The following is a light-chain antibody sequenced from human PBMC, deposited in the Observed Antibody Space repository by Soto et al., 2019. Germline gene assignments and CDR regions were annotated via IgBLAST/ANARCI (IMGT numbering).Light chain of an antibody. CDR2: AAS. CDR1: QSISSY. Sequence: DIQMTQSPSSLSASVGDRVTITCRASQSISSYLHWYQQKPGIAPKLLIYAASSLQSGVPSRFSGSGSGTDFTLTISSLQPEDFATYSCQQSYSTPWTLGQGTKVEIK. V-gene: IGKV1-39*01. J-gene: IGKJ1*01. CDR3: QQSYSTPWT.